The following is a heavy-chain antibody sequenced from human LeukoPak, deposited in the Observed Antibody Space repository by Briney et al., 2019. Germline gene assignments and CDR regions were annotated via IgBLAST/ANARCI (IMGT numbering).Heavy chain of an antibody. V-gene: IGHV4-38-2*01. Sequence: KPSETLSLTCAVSGYPISSGYYWGWIRQPPGKGLEWIGSIYHSGSTYYNPSLKSRVTISVDTSKNQFSLKLSSVTAADTAVYYCARVEYSSGWYFDYWGQGTLVTVSS. J-gene: IGHJ4*02. D-gene: IGHD6-19*01. CDR2: IYHSGST. CDR1: GYPISSGYY. CDR3: ARVEYSSGWYFDY.